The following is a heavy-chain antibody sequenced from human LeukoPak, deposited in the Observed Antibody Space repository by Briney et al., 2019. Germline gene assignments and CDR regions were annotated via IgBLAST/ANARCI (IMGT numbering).Heavy chain of an antibody. V-gene: IGHV4-30-4*01. Sequence: SETLSLTCTVSGGSISSGDYFWSWFRQPPGRDLEWIGYIYHSGNTYYNPSLKSRVTMSVDTSKNQFSLKVNSVTAADTAVYYCARYYGSQRRWFDPWGQGTLVTVSS. J-gene: IGHJ5*02. D-gene: IGHD3-10*01. CDR3: ARYYGSQRRWFDP. CDR2: IYHSGNT. CDR1: GGSISSGDYF.